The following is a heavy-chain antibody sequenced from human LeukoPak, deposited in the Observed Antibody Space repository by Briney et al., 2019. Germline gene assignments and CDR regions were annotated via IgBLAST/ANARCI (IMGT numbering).Heavy chain of an antibody. Sequence: GGSLRLSCAASGFTFSDYYMSWIRQAPGKGLEWVSYISSSGSTIYYADSVKGRFTISRDNAKNSLYLQMNSLRAEDTAVYYCASLYDFWSGYYYYGMDVWGQGTTVTVSS. J-gene: IGHJ6*02. CDR3: ASLYDFWSGYYYYGMDV. V-gene: IGHV3-11*01. CDR1: GFTFSDYY. CDR2: ISSSGSTI. D-gene: IGHD3-3*01.